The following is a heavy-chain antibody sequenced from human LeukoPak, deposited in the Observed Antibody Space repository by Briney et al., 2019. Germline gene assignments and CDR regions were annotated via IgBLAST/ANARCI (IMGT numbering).Heavy chain of an antibody. CDR3: ARDSAPWGSNAFDI. D-gene: IGHD1-26*01. CDR1: GFTFTTYW. Sequence: GESLRLSCAASGFTFTTYWMSWVRQAPGKGLEWVANIKQDGSEKYYVDSVKGRFTISRDNAKNSLYLQMNSLRAEDTAVYYCARDSAPWGSNAFDIWGQGTMVTVSS. V-gene: IGHV3-7*01. CDR2: IKQDGSEK. J-gene: IGHJ3*02.